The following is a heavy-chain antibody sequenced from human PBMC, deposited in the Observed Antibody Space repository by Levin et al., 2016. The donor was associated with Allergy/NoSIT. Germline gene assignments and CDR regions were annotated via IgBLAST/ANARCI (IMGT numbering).Heavy chain of an antibody. CDR1: GYTFTSYD. V-gene: IGHV1-8*01. CDR3: ARGSSRALAAPNFQH. D-gene: IGHD6-6*01. J-gene: IGHJ1*01. Sequence: ASVKVSCKASGYTFTSYDINWVRQATGQGLEWMGWMNPNSGNTGYAQKFQGRVTMTRNTSISTAYMELSSLRSEDTAVYYCARGSSRALAAPNFQHWGQGTLVTVSS. CDR2: MNPNSGNT.